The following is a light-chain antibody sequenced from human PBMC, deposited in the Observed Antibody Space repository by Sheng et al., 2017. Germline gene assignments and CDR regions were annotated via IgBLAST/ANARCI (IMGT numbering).Light chain of an antibody. Sequence: QSVLTQPPSVSGAPGQTVTISCAGSSSTYDVHWYRQRPGTAPQLLIYGNTNRPFGVPDRLSGSKSGASASLVITGLQAEDEATYYCQSYDSGLTGSVFGTGTKVTVL. CDR1: SSTYD. V-gene: IGLV1-40*01. CDR3: QSYDSGLTGSV. J-gene: IGLJ1*01. CDR2: GNT.